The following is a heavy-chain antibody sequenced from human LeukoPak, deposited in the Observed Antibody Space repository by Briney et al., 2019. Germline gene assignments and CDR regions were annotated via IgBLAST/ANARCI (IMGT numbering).Heavy chain of an antibody. CDR1: GFTFSSYS. CDR2: ISSSSSYI. Sequence: KPGGSLRLSCAASGFTFSSYSMNWVRQAPGKGLEWVSSISSSSSYIYYADSVKGRFTISRDNAKNSLYLQMNSLRAEDTAVYYCAREDYYGSGAPNFDYWGQGTLVTVSS. J-gene: IGHJ4*02. V-gene: IGHV3-21*01. D-gene: IGHD3-10*01. CDR3: AREDYYGSGAPNFDY.